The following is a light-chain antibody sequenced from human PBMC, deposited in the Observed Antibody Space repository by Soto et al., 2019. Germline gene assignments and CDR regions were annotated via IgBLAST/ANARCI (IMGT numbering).Light chain of an antibody. CDR3: MQALQTPRT. CDR1: QSLLHSTGYNF. J-gene: IGKJ1*01. CDR2: LGY. Sequence: DIVMTQSPLSLPVTPGESASISCRSSQSLLHSTGYNFLDWYLQKPGQSPQLLIYLGYNRASGVSARFSGSGSGTDFTLKISRVGAADVGVYYCMQALQTPRTLGQGTKV. V-gene: IGKV2-28*01.